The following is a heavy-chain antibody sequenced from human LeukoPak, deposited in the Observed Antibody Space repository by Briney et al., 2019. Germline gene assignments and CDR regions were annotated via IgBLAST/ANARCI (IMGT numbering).Heavy chain of an antibody. J-gene: IGHJ4*02. Sequence: PGGSLRLSCAGSGFTFSIYSMNWVRQAPGKGLEWVSSISTTSSHIYYPDSMEGRFTISRDNAKNSLYLQTNSLRAEDTAVYYCARSGDIAAANKYYFDQWGQGTLVTVSS. V-gene: IGHV3-21*01. CDR3: ARSGDIAAANKYYFDQ. D-gene: IGHD6-13*01. CDR1: GFTFSIYS. CDR2: ISTTSSHI.